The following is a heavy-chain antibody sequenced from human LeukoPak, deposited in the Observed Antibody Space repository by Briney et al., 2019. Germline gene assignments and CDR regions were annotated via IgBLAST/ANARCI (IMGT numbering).Heavy chain of an antibody. CDR1: GYTFTGYY. Sequence: ASVKVSCKASGYTFTGYYMHWVRQAPGQGLEWMGWINPDSGGTNYAQKFQGRVTMTRDTSISTAYMELSRLTSDDTAMYYCARDKLGLGELSLYDQWGQGTLVTVFS. CDR3: ARDKLGLGELSLYDQ. D-gene: IGHD3-16*02. J-gene: IGHJ5*02. CDR2: INPDSGGT. V-gene: IGHV1-2*02.